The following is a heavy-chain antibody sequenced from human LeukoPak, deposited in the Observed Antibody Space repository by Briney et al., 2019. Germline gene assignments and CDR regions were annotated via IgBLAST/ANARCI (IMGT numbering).Heavy chain of an antibody. CDR2: ISAYNGNT. D-gene: IGHD2-2*01. Sequence: GASVKVSRKASGYTFTSYGISWGRQAPGQGLEWMGWISAYNGNTNHAQTLQGRVTMTTDTSTSTAYTELRSLRSDDTAVYYCARVGTIVVVPAAKSLDYWGQGTLVTVSS. CDR1: GYTFTSYG. V-gene: IGHV1-18*01. CDR3: ARVGTIVVVPAAKSLDY. J-gene: IGHJ4*02.